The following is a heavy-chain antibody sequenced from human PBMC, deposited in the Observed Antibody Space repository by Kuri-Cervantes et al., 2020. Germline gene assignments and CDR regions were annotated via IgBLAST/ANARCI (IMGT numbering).Heavy chain of an antibody. D-gene: IGHD3-16*01. CDR1: GYTFTSYG. J-gene: IGHJ5*02. V-gene: IGHV1-18*01. CDR3: ARDGGARGGAWFDP. CDR2: ISAYNGNT. Sequence: ASVTVSCKASGYTFTSYGISWVRQAPGQGLEWMGWISAYNGNTNYAQKLQGRVTMTTDTSTSTAYMERRSLRSDDTAVYYCARDGGARGGAWFDPWGQGTLVTVSS.